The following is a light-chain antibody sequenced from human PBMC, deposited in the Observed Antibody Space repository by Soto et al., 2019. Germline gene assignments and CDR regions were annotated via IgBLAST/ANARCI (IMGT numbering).Light chain of an antibody. J-gene: IGLJ1*01. V-gene: IGLV1-47*01. CDR1: SSNVGVNF. CDR3: AAWDASLRGRL. Sequence: QSVLTQPPSASGTPGQRVTISCSGSSSNVGVNFVYWYQHLPGTAPKLLIYRNDQRPSGVPDRFSGSKSGTSSSLAISGLRFEDEADYYCAAWDASLRGRLSGPGTKFTVL. CDR2: RND.